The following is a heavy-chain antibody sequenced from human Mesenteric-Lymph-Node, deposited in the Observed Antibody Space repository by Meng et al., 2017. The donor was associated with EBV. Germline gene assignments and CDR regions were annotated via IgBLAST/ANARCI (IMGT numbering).Heavy chain of an antibody. V-gene: IGHV4-34*01. D-gene: IGHD6-19*01. CDR3: ARVRSSGSGLIRNYFDY. CDR1: GGSFNDYY. J-gene: IGHJ4*02. Sequence: QVQLQQWGAGLLKPAETLYLSCVVYGGSFNDYYWIWIRQAPGKGLEWIGEINHIRSVYYNPSLKSRVTISVDTSNNQISLRLTSVTAADTAIYYCARVRSSGSGLIRNYFDYWGQGTLVTVSS. CDR2: INHIRSV.